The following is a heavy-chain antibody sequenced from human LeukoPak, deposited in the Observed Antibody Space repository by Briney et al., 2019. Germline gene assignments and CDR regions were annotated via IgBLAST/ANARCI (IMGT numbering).Heavy chain of an antibody. D-gene: IGHD3-10*01. V-gene: IGHV4-59*12. J-gene: IGHJ4*02. CDR3: ARGRVADY. CDR1: GGSISGYY. Sequence: PSETLSLTCTVSGGSISGYYWSWIRQPPGKGLEWIGYIYYSGSTNYNPSLKSRVTISVDRSKNQFSLKLSSVTAADTAVYYCARGRVADYWGQGTLVTVSS. CDR2: IYYSGST.